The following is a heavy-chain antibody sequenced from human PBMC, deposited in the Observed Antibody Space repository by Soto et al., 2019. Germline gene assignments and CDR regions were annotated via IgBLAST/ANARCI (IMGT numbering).Heavy chain of an antibody. J-gene: IGHJ5*02. CDR3: ASGSAMGADH. Sequence: QVQLEQSGAEVKKPGSSVKVSCKASGVTSSTHTITWVRRAPGQGLEWMGGIIPLFGTGHKAQKFQGRITIIADKSTSTAYMELSSLRSEDTAVYFCASGSAMGADHWGQGTLVTVSS. D-gene: IGHD5-18*01. CDR2: IIPLFGTG. V-gene: IGHV1-69*06. CDR1: GVTSSTHT.